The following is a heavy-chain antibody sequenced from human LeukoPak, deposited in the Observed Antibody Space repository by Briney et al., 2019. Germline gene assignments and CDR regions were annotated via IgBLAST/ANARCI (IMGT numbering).Heavy chain of an antibody. D-gene: IGHD2-2*02. Sequence: GGSLRLSCAASAFTFSSYSMNWVRQAPGKGLEWVSSISSSSSYIYYADSVKGRFTISRDNAKNSLYLQMNSLRAEDTAVYYCARLRMWGSTIPFDYWGQGTLVTVSS. CDR1: AFTFSSYS. V-gene: IGHV3-21*01. CDR3: ARLRMWGSTIPFDY. CDR2: ISSSSSYI. J-gene: IGHJ4*02.